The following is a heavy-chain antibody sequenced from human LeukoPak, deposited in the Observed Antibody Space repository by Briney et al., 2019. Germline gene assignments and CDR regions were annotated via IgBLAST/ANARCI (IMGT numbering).Heavy chain of an antibody. V-gene: IGHV3-33*01. Sequence: GGSLRLSCAASGFSFSTYAMSWVRQAPGKGLEWVAVIWYDGSNKYYTDSVKGRFTISRDNSKNTLYLQMNSLRAEDTAVYYCARAPYCSGGSCHGKDYYYYYGMDVWGQGTTVTVSS. CDR2: IWYDGSNK. D-gene: IGHD2-15*01. CDR3: ARAPYCSGGSCHGKDYYYYYGMDV. J-gene: IGHJ6*02. CDR1: GFSFSTYA.